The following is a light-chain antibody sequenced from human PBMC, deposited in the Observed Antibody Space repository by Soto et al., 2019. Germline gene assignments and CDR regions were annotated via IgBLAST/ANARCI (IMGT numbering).Light chain of an antibody. CDR3: QQYGSSPFT. CDR2: GAS. J-gene: IGKJ3*01. V-gene: IGKV3-20*01. Sequence: EIVLTQSPGTLSLSPGERATLSCRASQSVSSSYLAWYQPKPGQAPRLLIYGASNRATGIPDRFSGSGSGTDFTLTISRLEPEDFAVYYCQQYGSSPFTFGPGTKVDIK. CDR1: QSVSSSY.